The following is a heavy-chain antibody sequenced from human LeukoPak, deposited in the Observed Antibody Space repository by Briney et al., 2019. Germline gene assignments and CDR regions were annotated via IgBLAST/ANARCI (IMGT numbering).Heavy chain of an antibody. V-gene: IGHV3-48*04. CDR2: ISSSSDII. Sequence: GGSLRLSCAASGFAFSTRSMNWVRQAPGKGLEWVSYISSSSDIIHYADSVKGRFTISRDNAKNSLYLQMNSLRAEDTAVYYCARAITMIVVVTFNRPFDYWGQGTLVTVSS. CDR1: GFAFSTRS. CDR3: ARAITMIVVVTFNRPFDY. D-gene: IGHD3-22*01. J-gene: IGHJ4*02.